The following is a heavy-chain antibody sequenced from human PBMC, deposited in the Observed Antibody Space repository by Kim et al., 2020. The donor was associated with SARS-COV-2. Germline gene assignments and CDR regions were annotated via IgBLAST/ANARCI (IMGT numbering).Heavy chain of an antibody. V-gene: IGHV4-30-2*01. Sequence: SETLSLTCAVSGGSISSGGYSWSWIRQPPGKGLEWIGYIYHSGSTYYNPSLKSRVTISVDRSKNQFSLKLRSVTAADTAVYYCARSFGDYGDAFDIWGQG. CDR1: GGSISSGGYS. D-gene: IGHD4-17*01. CDR2: IYHSGST. J-gene: IGHJ3*02. CDR3: ARSFGDYGDAFDI.